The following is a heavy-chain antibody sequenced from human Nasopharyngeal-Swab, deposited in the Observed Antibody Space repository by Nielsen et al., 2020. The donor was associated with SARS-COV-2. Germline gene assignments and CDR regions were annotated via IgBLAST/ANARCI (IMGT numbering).Heavy chain of an antibody. J-gene: IGHJ1*01. CDR2: IYSGGST. V-gene: IGHV3-53*01. CDR3: GSHCSGGSCYSFWYFQH. CDR1: GFTVSSNY. Sequence: GESLKISCAASGFTVSSNYMSWVRQAPGKGLEWVSVIYSGGSTYYADSVKGRFTISRDNSKNTLYLQMNSLRAEDTAVYYCGSHCSGGSCYSFWYFQHWGQGTLVTVSS. D-gene: IGHD2-15*01.